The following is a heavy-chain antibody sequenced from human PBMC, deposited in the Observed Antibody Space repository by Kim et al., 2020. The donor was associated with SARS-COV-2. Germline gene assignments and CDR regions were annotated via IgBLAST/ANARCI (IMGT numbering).Heavy chain of an antibody. Sequence: GGSLRLSCAASGFTFSSYSMNWVRQAPGKGLEWVSSISSSSSYIYYADSVKGRFTISRDNAKNSLYLQMNSLRAEDTAVYYCARDGGSYRSLDYWGQGTLVTVSS. CDR2: ISSSSSYI. V-gene: IGHV3-21*01. CDR1: GFTFSSYS. J-gene: IGHJ4*02. D-gene: IGHD1-26*01. CDR3: ARDGGSYRSLDY.